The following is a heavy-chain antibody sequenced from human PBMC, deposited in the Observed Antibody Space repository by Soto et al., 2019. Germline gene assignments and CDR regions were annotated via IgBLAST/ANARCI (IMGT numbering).Heavy chain of an antibody. V-gene: IGHV1-46*01. J-gene: IGHJ4*02. CDR2: ISLYHHST. CDR1: GYPFTDYF. CDR3: ARELYSCGGDCPYYMDY. Sequence: ASVKVSCKTSGYPFTDYFIHWVRQAPGEGLEWMGIISLYHHSTSYAQKFQGRLTVTADTSTTTVYMDLSSLTSEDSAVYWCARELYSCGGDCPYYMDYWGQGTLVTVSS. D-gene: IGHD2-21*02.